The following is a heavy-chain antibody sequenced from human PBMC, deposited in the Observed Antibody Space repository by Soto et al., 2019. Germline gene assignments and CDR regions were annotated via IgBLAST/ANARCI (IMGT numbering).Heavy chain of an antibody. D-gene: IGHD3-22*01. Sequence: EVQLLESGGGLVQPGGSLRLSCATSGFSFSTYPMSWVRQAPGKGLEWVTAISANGSGTSYADSVKGRFTILRDNSKNTLYLQMNSLTAEDTAVYFCVKKRSYDRSNYDHFDYWGQGTLVTVSS. CDR2: ISANGSGT. CDR1: GFSFSTYP. CDR3: VKKRSYDRSNYDHFDY. J-gene: IGHJ4*02. V-gene: IGHV3-23*01.